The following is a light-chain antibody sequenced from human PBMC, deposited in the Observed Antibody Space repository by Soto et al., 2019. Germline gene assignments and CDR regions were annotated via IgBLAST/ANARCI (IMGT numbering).Light chain of an antibody. CDR1: SSNIGSNT. V-gene: IGLV1-44*01. CDR2: SNN. Sequence: QSVLTQPPSASGTPGQRVTISCSGSSSNIGSNTANWYQQLPGTAPKLLIYSNNQRPSGVPARFSGSKSGTSASLAISGLQSEDEADYYCAAWDDSLTGSWVFGGGTQLTVL. CDR3: AAWDDSLTGSWV. J-gene: IGLJ3*02.